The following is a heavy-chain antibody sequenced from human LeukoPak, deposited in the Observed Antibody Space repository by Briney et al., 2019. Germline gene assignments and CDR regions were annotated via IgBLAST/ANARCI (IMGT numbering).Heavy chain of an antibody. V-gene: IGHV4-39*01. CDR3: ARSYEPRIAARRGASFDY. CDR2: IYYSGST. CDR1: GGSISSSSYY. J-gene: IGHJ4*02. Sequence: SETLSLTCTVSGGSISSSSYYWGWIRQPPGKGLEWIGSIYYSGSTYYNPSLKSRVTISVDTSKNQFSLKLSSVTAADTAVYYCARSYEPRIAARRGASFDYWGQGTLVTVSS. D-gene: IGHD6-6*01.